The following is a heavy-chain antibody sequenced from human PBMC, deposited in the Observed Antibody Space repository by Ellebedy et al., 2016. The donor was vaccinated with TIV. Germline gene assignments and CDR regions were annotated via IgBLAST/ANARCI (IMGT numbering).Heavy chain of an antibody. CDR2: ISGYNGNT. V-gene: IGHV1-18*01. CDR3: ARDRITIFGVVTTIPFDY. Sequence: ASVKVSCXASGYTFTSYGISWVRQAPGQGLEWMGWISGYNGNTNYAQKLQGRVIMTTDTFTSTAYMELRSLRSDDTAMYYCARDRITIFGVVTTIPFDYWGQGTLVTVSS. J-gene: IGHJ4*02. CDR1: GYTFTSYG. D-gene: IGHD3-3*01.